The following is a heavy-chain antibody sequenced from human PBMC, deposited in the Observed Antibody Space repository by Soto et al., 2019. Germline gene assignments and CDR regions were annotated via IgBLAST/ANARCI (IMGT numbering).Heavy chain of an antibody. CDR3: ARVGSRSLGYCSSTSCDNWFDP. V-gene: IGHV1-18*01. D-gene: IGHD2-2*01. CDR2: ISAYNGNT. J-gene: IGHJ5*02. Sequence: ASVKVSCKASGYAFTSYGISWVRQAPGQGLEWMGWISAYNGNTNYAQKLQGRVTMTTDTSTSTAYMELRSLRSDDTAVYYCARVGSRSLGYCSSTSCDNWFDPWGQGTLVTVSS. CDR1: GYAFTSYG.